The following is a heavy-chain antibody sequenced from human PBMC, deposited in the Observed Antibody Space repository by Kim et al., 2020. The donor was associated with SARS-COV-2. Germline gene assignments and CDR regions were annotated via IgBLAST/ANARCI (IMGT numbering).Heavy chain of an antibody. V-gene: IGHV4-34*01. D-gene: IGHD1-1*01. J-gene: IGHJ4*02. CDR3: ARQRAAWRSFDY. Sequence: NYNPALKSRVTISVDTSKNQFSLKLSSVTAADTAVYYCARQRAAWRSFDYWGQGTLVTVSS.